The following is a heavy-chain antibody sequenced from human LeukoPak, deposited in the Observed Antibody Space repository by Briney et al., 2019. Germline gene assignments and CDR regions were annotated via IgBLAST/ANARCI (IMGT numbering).Heavy chain of an antibody. Sequence: GASVKVSCKASGYTFTGYYMHWGRHAPGQGLEWVGWINPNSGGTNYAQKFQGRVTMTRDTSISTAYMELSTLRPDDTAVYYCASWGSITMIVVETGYAFDIWGQGTMVTVSS. J-gene: IGHJ3*02. V-gene: IGHV1-2*02. CDR1: GYTFTGYY. D-gene: IGHD3-22*01. CDR2: INPNSGGT. CDR3: ASWGSITMIVVETGYAFDI.